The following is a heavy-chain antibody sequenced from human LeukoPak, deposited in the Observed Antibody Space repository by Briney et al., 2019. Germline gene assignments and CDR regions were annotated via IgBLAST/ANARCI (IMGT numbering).Heavy chain of an antibody. D-gene: IGHD3-9*01. CDR3: ARDLIHYDILTGYGY. J-gene: IGHJ4*02. Sequence: GGSLRLSCAASGFTFSTYSMNWVRQAPGKGLEWVSSISSDISYIYYADSVKGRFTISRDNAKNSLYLQMNSLRAEDTAVYYCARDLIHYDILTGYGYWGQGTLVTVSS. CDR1: GFTFSTYS. CDR2: ISSDISYI. V-gene: IGHV3-21*01.